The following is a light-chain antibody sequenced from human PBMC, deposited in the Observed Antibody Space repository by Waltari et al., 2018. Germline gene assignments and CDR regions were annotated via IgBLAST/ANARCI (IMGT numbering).Light chain of an antibody. Sequence: QSALTPPPSASGSPGQSVTLSCTGTSSYLGSLSWYQQHPGKAPKLLIYEVTKRPSGVPDRFSASASGNTASLTVSGLQAEDEADYYCTSDTGSDFYVFGTGTKVTVL. CDR2: EVT. J-gene: IGLJ1*01. CDR3: TSDTGSDFYV. V-gene: IGLV2-8*01. CDR1: SSYLGSL.